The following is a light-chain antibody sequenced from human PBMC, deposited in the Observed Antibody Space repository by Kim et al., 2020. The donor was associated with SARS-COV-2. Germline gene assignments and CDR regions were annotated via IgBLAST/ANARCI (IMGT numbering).Light chain of an antibody. CDR2: KDN. J-gene: IGLJ3*02. Sequence: VSPGQTARITCSGDVLAKKYARWFQQKPGQAPVLVSYKDNERPSGIPERFSGSSSGTTVTLTISGAQVEDEADYYCYSAADNKGVFGGGTQLTVL. CDR1: VLAKKY. CDR3: YSAADNKGV. V-gene: IGLV3-27*01.